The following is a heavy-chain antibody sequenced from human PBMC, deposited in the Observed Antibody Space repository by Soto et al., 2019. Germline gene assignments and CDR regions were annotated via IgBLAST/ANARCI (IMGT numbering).Heavy chain of an antibody. CDR1: GFTFGDYG. V-gene: IGHV3-23*01. CDR3: AKHQDCNRPDPGAFAV. Sequence: EVQLSQSGGGLVQRGGSLRISCEGSGFTFGDYGINWVRQAPGKGLEWVSGISGSGNQIDYSDSVEGRFTVSRDNSKNTVFLQMNGLSAGDTAVYFCAKHQDCNRPDPGAFAVWGQGPMVTVSS. D-gene: IGHD2-21*02. J-gene: IGHJ3*01. CDR2: ISGSGNQI.